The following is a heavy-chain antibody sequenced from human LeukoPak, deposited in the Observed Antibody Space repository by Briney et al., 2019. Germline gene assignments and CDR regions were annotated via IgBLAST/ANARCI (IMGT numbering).Heavy chain of an antibody. CDR3: AKDRIVGATGPSFDY. D-gene: IGHD1-26*01. J-gene: IGHJ4*02. Sequence: PGGSLRLSCVASGFSFGNYAMSWVRQAPGKGLEWVSAISGSGGSTYYADSVKGRFTISRDNSKNTLYLQMNSLRAEDTAVYYCAKDRIVGATGPSFDYWGQGTLVTVSS. CDR2: ISGSGGST. V-gene: IGHV3-23*01. CDR1: GFSFGNYA.